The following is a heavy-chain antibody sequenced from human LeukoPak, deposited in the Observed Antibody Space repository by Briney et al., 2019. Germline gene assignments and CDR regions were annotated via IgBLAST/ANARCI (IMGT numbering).Heavy chain of an antibody. V-gene: IGHV4-34*01. J-gene: IGHJ5*02. CDR3: ARGSPSHYGSGSYYTWWFDP. CDR1: GGSYSGYY. Sequence: SETPSLTCAVYGGSYSGYYWSWIRQPPGKGLEWIGEINHSGSTNYNPSLKSRVTISVDTSKNQFSLKLSSVTAADTAVYYCARGSPSHYGSGSYYTWWFDPWGQGTLVTVSS. CDR2: INHSGST. D-gene: IGHD3-10*01.